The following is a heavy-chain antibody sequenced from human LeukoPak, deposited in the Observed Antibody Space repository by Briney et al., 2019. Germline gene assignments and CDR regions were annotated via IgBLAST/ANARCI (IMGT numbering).Heavy chain of an antibody. CDR3: ARTGYCSSSSCHEDYGMDV. CDR1: GASLGSGGYH. D-gene: IGHD2-2*01. Sequence: PSQTLSLTCSVSGASLGSGGYHWSWIRQRPGKGLEWIGFIYFTGRILYNPSLKSRVTISQDTSQNQFFLKMTSMTAADTAVYFCARTGYCSSSSCHEDYGMDVWGQGTTVTVS. J-gene: IGHJ6*02. V-gene: IGHV4-31*03. CDR2: IYFTGRI.